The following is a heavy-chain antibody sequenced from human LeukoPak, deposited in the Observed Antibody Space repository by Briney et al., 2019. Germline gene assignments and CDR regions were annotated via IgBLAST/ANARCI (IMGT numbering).Heavy chain of an antibody. CDR1: GFTFSSYG. J-gene: IGHJ4*02. Sequence: GGSLRLSCAASGFTFSSYGMHWVRQAPGKGLEWVAVISYDGSNKYYADSVKGRFTISRDNSKNTLYLQMNSLRAEDTAVYYCARDLIVVVTAILDYWGQGTLVTVSS. CDR2: ISYDGSNK. D-gene: IGHD2-21*02. CDR3: ARDLIVVVTAILDY. V-gene: IGHV3-30*03.